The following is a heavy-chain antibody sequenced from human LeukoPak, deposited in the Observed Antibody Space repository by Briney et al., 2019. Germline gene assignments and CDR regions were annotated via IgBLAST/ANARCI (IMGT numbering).Heavy chain of an antibody. J-gene: IGHJ4*02. V-gene: IGHV4-39*07. CDR1: GGSTSSSSYY. CDR3: ARDGPYYYDSSGYYTGDY. D-gene: IGHD3-22*01. Sequence: SETLSLTCTVSGGSTSSSSYYWGWIRQPPGKGLEWIGSIYYSGSTYYNPSLKSRVTISVDTSNNQFSLKLRSVTAADTAVYYCARDGPYYYDSSGYYTGDYWGQGTLVTVSS. CDR2: IYYSGST.